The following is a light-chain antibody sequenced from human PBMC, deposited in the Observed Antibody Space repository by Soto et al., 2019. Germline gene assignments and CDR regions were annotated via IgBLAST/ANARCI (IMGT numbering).Light chain of an antibody. V-gene: IGLV2-23*01. CDR1: SPDL. J-gene: IGLJ2*01. CDR3: SSDSPTGVRL. CDR2: EDT. Sequence: QSVLTQPASVSGSPGQSITISCTGSPDLVSWYQQHPGSAPKLLIDEDTKRPSAVSERFSGSRSGNTASLTISGLQADDEADYHCSSDSPTGVRLFGGGTKLTVL.